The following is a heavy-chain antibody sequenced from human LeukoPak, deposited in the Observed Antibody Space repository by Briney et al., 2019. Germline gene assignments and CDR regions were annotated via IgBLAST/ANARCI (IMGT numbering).Heavy chain of an antibody. V-gene: IGHV5-51*01. J-gene: IGHJ5*02. Sequence: PGESLKISCKGSGYSFTSYWIGWVRQMPGKGMEWMWSIYPGDSDTRYSPSFQAQVTISADKPFSTVYLRWSSLKASGTAMYYCARSVMSIAAGGDWFDPWGQGTLVTVSS. CDR3: ARSVMSIAAGGDWFDP. CDR2: IYPGDSDT. CDR1: GYSFTSYW. D-gene: IGHD6-6*01.